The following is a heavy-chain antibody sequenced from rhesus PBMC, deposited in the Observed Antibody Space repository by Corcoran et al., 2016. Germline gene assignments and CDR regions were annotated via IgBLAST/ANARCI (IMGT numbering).Heavy chain of an antibody. Sequence: EVQLVESGGGLVQLGGSLRLSCVASGFTFSDYWMSWVRQPTGKGLEWVSRISKRKGSRTIYLDACKGRFTISRDNANNILYLQMNSLRAEDTAVYYCARHHLTTVAAAFDYWGRGVLVTASS. CDR2: ISKRKGSRT. CDR3: ARHHLTTVAAAFDY. V-gene: IGHV3-37*01. CDR1: GFTFSDYW. D-gene: IGHD6-43*01. J-gene: IGHJ4*01.